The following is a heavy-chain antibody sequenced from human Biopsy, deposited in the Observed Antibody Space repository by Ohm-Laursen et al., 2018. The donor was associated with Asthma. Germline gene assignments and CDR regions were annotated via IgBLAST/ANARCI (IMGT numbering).Heavy chain of an antibody. CDR1: GGYTGSSDHH. CDR3: ARVVSYGDIYFGIDV. D-gene: IGHD4-17*01. J-gene: IGHJ6*02. CDR2: VFWSGST. Sequence: PSDTLSLTCRVSGGYTGSSDHHWAWIRQAPGKGLEWIGFVFWSGSTHYSRSLERRVSISIDTATNEFSMKLWSVTPADTAVYFCARVVSYGDIYFGIDVWDPGNTVVVS. V-gene: IGHV4-30-4*02.